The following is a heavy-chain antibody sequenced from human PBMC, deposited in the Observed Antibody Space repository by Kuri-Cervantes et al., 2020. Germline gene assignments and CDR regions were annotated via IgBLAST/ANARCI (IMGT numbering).Heavy chain of an antibody. CDR1: GGSISSYY. J-gene: IGHJ3*02. CDR3: ARGGYCSGGSCYDDAFDI. CDR2: IYYSGST. D-gene: IGHD2-15*01. V-gene: IGHV4-59*01. Sequence: SETLSLTCTVSGGSISSYYWSWIRQPPGKGLEWIRYIYYSGSTNYNPSLKSRVTISVDTSKNQFSLKLSSVTAADTAVYYCARGGYCSGGSCYDDAFDIWGQGTMVTVSS.